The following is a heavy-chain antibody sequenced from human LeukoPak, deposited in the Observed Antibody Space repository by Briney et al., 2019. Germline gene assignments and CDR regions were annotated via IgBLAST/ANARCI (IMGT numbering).Heavy chain of an antibody. Sequence: SETLSLTCTVSGGSISSYYWSWIRQPPGKGLEWIAYIYYSGSTNYNPSLKSRVTISVDTSKNQFSLKLSSVTAADTAVYYCAIGNYDFWSGYYYWGQGTLVTVSS. J-gene: IGHJ4*02. CDR3: AIGNYDFWSGYYY. CDR2: IYYSGST. D-gene: IGHD3-3*01. V-gene: IGHV4-59*03. CDR1: GGSISSYY.